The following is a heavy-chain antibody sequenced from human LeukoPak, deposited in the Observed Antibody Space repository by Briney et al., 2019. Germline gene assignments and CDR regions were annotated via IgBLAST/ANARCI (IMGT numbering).Heavy chain of an antibody. J-gene: IGHJ4*02. D-gene: IGHD1-26*01. V-gene: IGHV1-69*04. Sequence: SVKVSCKASGGTFSSYAISWVRQAPGQGLEWMGRIIPILGIANYAQKFQGRVTITADKSTSTAYMELSSLRSEDPAVYYGPMGYYSGSPCDWGQGTLVTASS. CDR3: PMGYYSGSPCD. CDR1: GGTFSSYA. CDR2: IIPILGIA.